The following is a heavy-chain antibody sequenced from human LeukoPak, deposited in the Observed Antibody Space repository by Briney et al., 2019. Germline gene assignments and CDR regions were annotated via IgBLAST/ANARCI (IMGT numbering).Heavy chain of an antibody. D-gene: IGHD6-19*01. V-gene: IGHV1-8*01. J-gene: IGHJ4*02. CDR2: MNPNSGNT. Sequence: GASVKVSCKASGYTFTSYDINWVRQATGQGLEWMGWMNPNSGNTGYAQKFQGRVTLTRNTSISTAYMELSSLRSEDTAVYYCATLETGIAVAVDYWGQGTLVTVSS. CDR3: ATLETGIAVAVDY. CDR1: GYTFTSYD.